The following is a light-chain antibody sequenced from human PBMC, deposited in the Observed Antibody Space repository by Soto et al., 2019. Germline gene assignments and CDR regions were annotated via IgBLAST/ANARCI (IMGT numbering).Light chain of an antibody. CDR3: AAWDDSLNGVV. J-gene: IGLJ2*01. CDR1: SSNIGSNT. Sequence: QSVLTQPPSASGTPGQRVTISCSGSSSNIGSNTLNWYQQLPGTAPKLLIYSNNQRPSGVPDRFSGSKSGTSASLAISVLQSEDEADYHCAAWDDSLNGVVFVGGTQLTVL. V-gene: IGLV1-44*01. CDR2: SNN.